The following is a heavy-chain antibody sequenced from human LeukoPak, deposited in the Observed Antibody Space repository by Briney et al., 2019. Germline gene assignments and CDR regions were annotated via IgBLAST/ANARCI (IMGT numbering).Heavy chain of an antibody. CDR2: INQDGSDE. CDR3: ASDSSDYATFDI. Sequence: GGSLRLSCAASGFTFSSYWLAWVRQAPGKGLEWVANINQDGSDEYYVDSVKGRFTISRDNAKNSLYLQVNSLRAEDTAVFYCASDSSDYATFDIWGQGTMVTVSS. V-gene: IGHV3-7*05. D-gene: IGHD3-22*01. J-gene: IGHJ3*02. CDR1: GFTFSSYW.